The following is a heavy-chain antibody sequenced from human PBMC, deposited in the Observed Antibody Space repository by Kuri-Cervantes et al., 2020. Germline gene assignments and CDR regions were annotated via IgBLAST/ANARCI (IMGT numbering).Heavy chain of an antibody. Sequence: ESLKISCTVSGGSISSSSYYWGWIRQPPGKGLEWIGSIYHSGSTYYNPSLKSRVTISVDTSKNQFSLKLSSVTAADTAVYYCARGFSYHDPWFDYWGQGTLVTVSS. D-gene: IGHD3-22*01. CDR3: ARGFSYHDPWFDY. V-gene: IGHV4-39*07. CDR2: IYHSGST. CDR1: GGSISSSSYY. J-gene: IGHJ4*02.